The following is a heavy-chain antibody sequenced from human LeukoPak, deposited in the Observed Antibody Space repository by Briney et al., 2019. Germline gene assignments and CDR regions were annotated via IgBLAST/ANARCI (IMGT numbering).Heavy chain of an antibody. CDR3: ARRSNRGHRQSTSKNAVFGY. CDR2: INHSGST. D-gene: IGHD3-3*01. CDR1: GGSFSGYY. V-gene: IGHV4-34*01. J-gene: IGHJ4*02. Sequence: SETLSLTCAVYGGSFSGYYWSWLRQPPGKGLEWIGEINHSGSTNYNLSLKSRVTISVDTSKNQFSLKLSSVTAADTAVYYCARRSNRGHRQSTSKNAVFGYWGQGTLVTVSS.